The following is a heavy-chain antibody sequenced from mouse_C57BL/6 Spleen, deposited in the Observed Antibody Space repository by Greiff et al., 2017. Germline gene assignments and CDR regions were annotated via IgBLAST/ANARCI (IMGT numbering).Heavy chain of an antibody. D-gene: IGHD2-2*01. CDR2: ISRCSGTI. CDR1: GFTFSDYG. CDR3: SWPGGYDDCFAY. V-gene: IGHV5-17*01. Sequence: EVQLVESGGGLVKPGGSLKLSCAASGFTFSDYGMHWVRQTPEKGLEWVAYISRCSGTINYEDTVKGRFTISRDNAKNTLFLQITSLRSEDTAMYYCSWPGGYDDCFAYWGQGTLVTVSA. J-gene: IGHJ3*01.